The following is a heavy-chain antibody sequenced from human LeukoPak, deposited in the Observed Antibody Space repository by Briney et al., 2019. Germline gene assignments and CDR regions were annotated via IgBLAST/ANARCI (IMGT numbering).Heavy chain of an antibody. J-gene: IGHJ4*02. D-gene: IGHD6-19*01. CDR1: GGSISSYY. CDR3: ARESRGWSYFDY. V-gene: IGHV4-59*01. Sequence: SETLSLTCTVSGGSISSYYWSWIRQPPGKGLEWIGYIFYSESTNYNPSLKSRVTISVDTSKNQFSLKLSSVTAADTAVYYCARESRGWSYFDYWGQGTLVTVSS. CDR2: IFYSEST.